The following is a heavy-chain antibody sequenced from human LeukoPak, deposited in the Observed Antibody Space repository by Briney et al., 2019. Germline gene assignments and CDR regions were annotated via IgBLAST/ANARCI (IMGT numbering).Heavy chain of an antibody. J-gene: IGHJ4*02. CDR3: ARERTGSYYRFFDY. D-gene: IGHD1-26*01. V-gene: IGHV4-38-2*02. CDR2: IYHSGST. CDR1: GYSISNGYY. Sequence: SETLSLTCTVSGYSISNGYYWGWIRQPPGKGLEWIGSIYHSGSTYYNPSLKSRVTISVDTSKNQFSLKLSSVTAADTAVYYCARERTGSYYRFFDYWGQGTLVTVSS.